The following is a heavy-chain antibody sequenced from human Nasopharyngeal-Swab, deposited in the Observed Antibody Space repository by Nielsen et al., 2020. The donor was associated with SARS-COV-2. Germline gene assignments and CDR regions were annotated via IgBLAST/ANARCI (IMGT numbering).Heavy chain of an antibody. CDR3: TVHSSGWYMGFDY. V-gene: IGHV3-15*07. CDR1: DFTFSNAW. CDR2: IKSKSDGGTT. J-gene: IGHJ4*02. Sequence: GESLKISCAASDFTFSNAWMNWVRQAPGKGLEWVGRIKSKSDGGTTDYAAPVKGRFTISRDDSKNTVYLQMNRLETEDAAVYYCTVHSSGWYMGFDYWGQGTLVTVSS. D-gene: IGHD6-19*01.